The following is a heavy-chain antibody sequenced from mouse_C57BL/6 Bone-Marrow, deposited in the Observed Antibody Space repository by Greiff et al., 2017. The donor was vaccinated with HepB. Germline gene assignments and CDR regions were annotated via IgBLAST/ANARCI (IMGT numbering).Heavy chain of an antibody. D-gene: IGHD2-4*01. V-gene: IGHV5-12*01. CDR1: GFTFSDYY. Sequence: EVKLVESGGGLVQPGGSLKLSCAASGFTFSDYYMYWVRQTPEKRLEWVAYISNGGGRTYYPDTVKGRFTISRDDATNTLYLQMSRLKSEDTAMYYCARGYYDYDGFAYWGQGTLVTVSA. CDR3: ARGYYDYDGFAY. J-gene: IGHJ3*01. CDR2: ISNGGGRT.